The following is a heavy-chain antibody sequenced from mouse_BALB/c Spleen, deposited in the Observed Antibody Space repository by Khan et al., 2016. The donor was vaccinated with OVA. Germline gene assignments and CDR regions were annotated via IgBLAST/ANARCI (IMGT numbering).Heavy chain of an antibody. CDR2: IWTGGGT. J-gene: IGHJ1*01. CDR1: GFSLTSYD. D-gene: IGHD1-1*01. Sequence: QVQLKESGPGLVAPSQSLSITCTVSGFSLTSYDISWIRQPPGKGLEWLGVIWTGGGTNYNSAFMSRLSISKDNSKSQDFLKMNSLQTDDTAIYYCVRRGHYYGSVYWYFDDWGAGTTVTVSS. V-gene: IGHV2-9-2*01. CDR3: VRRGHYYGSVYWYFDD.